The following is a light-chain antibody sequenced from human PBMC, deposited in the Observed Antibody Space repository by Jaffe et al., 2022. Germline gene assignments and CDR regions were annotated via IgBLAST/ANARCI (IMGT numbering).Light chain of an antibody. CDR2: AAS. V-gene: IGKV1-39*01. CDR1: QNISTY. J-gene: IGKJ1*01. CDR3: QQSYSSPRG. Sequence: DIQMTQSPSSLSASVRDRITFTCRASQNISTYLNWYQQKPGKAPKLLIYAASSLQSGVPSRFSGSGSGTYFTLTISSLQPEDFATYYCQQSYSSPRGFGQGTKVEIK.